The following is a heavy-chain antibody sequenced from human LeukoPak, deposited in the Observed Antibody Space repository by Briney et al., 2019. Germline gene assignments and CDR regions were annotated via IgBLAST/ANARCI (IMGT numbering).Heavy chain of an antibody. CDR1: GFTVGTNY. Sequence: GGSLRLSXAASGFTVGTNYMSWVRQAPGRGLEWVSVIHSDGSTHYADSVKGRFTTSRDNSKNTVYLQMNSLRTEDTAMYYCARGGAFDMWGQGTMVTVSS. CDR2: IHSDGST. CDR3: ARGGAFDM. V-gene: IGHV3-53*01. D-gene: IGHD3-10*01. J-gene: IGHJ3*02.